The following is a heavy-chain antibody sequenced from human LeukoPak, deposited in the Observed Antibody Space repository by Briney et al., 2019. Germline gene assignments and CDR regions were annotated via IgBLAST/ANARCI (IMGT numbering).Heavy chain of an antibody. CDR1: GFTFSTYG. D-gene: IGHD4-17*01. CDR2: IRYDGSNK. CDR3: AKVYEYGDNDWFDS. Sequence: GGSLRLSCGASGFTFSTYGMHWVRQAPDKGLEWVAFIRYDGSNKNYADSAKGRFTISRDNSKNTLYLQMNSLRPEDTAVYYCAKVYEYGDNDWFDSWGQGTLVTVSS. J-gene: IGHJ5*01. V-gene: IGHV3-30*02.